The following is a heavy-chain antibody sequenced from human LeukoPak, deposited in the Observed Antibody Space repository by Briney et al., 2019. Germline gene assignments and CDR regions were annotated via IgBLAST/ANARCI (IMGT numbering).Heavy chain of an antibody. D-gene: IGHD1-14*01. CDR1: GGSISSGGYS. J-gene: IGHJ3*02. CDR2: IYHSGST. V-gene: IGHV4-30-2*01. CDR3: ARELGNFGIRDAFDI. Sequence: SETLSLTCAVSGGSISSGGYSWSWIRQPPGKGLEWIGYIYHSGSTYYNPSLKSRVTISVDTSKNQFSLKLSSVTAADTAVYYCARELGNFGIRDAFDIWGQGTMVTVSS.